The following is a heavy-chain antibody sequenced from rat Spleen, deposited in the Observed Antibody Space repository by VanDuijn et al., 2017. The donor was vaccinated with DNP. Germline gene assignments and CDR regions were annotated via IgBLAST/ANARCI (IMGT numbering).Heavy chain of an antibody. CDR2: ISPSGGST. V-gene: IGHV5-19*01. J-gene: IGHJ1*01. CDR1: GFTLSNYG. D-gene: IGHD1-2*01. CDR3: ARGSSSIYWYFDF. Sequence: EVQLVESGGGLVQPGRSLKLSCAASGFTLSNYGMHWIRQAPTKGLEWVASISPSGGSTYYRDSVKGRFTISRDDAKSSLYLQMNSLKSEDTATYYCARGSSSIYWYFDFWGPGTMVTVS.